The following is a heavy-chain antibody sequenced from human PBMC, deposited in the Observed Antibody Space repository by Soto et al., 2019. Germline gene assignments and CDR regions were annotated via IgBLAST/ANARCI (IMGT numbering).Heavy chain of an antibody. CDR1: GYTFTSYG. J-gene: IGHJ4*02. CDR2: ISAYNGNT. V-gene: IGHV1-18*01. D-gene: IGHD3-3*01. CDR3: ARVKEIFGVVISSGVDY. Sequence: GASVKVSCKASGYTFTSYGISWVRQAPGQGLEWMGWISAYNGNTNYAQKPQGRVTMTTDTSTSTAYMELGSLRSDDTAVYYCARVKEIFGVVISSGVDYWGQGTLVTVSS.